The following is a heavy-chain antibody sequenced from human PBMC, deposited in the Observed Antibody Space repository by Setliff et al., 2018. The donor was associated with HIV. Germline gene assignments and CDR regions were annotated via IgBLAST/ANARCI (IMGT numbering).Heavy chain of an antibody. CDR2: MNPNDGGT. Sequence: ASVKVSCKASGHTFANSYLHWVRQGPGQGLEWMGIMNPNDGGTQYAQNFRGRVSMTRDTSTTTVYMELYSPRSEDTAVYHCARSDISGTGYFDSWGQGTLVTVSS. J-gene: IGHJ4*02. CDR3: ARSDISGTGYFDS. D-gene: IGHD1-20*01. CDR1: GHTFANSY. V-gene: IGHV1-46*01.